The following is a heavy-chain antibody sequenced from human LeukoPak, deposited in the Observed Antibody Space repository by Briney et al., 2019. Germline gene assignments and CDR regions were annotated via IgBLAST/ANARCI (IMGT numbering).Heavy chain of an antibody. CDR2: VFYTGKT. CDR3: ARGRTYYYGSGSPTRPYFDY. Sequence: SETLSLTCTVSGGSVSTSGYYWGWIRQSPVKGLEWIGNVFYTGKTNYNPSLRGRATISVDTSKNQFSLKLSSVTAADTAVYYCARGRTYYYGSGSPTRPYFDYWGQGTLVTVSS. CDR1: GGSVSTSGYY. D-gene: IGHD3-10*01. J-gene: IGHJ4*02. V-gene: IGHV4-39*07.